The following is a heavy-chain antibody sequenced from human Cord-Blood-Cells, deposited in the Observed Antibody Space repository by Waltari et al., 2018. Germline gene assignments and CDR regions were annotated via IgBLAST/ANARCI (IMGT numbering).Heavy chain of an antibody. V-gene: IGHV3-49*05. CDR3: TRENESAGYSSSW. CDR1: GFTFGDYA. Sequence: EVQLVESGAGLVKPGRSLRLSCTASGFTFGDYAMSLFRQSPGKGLEWVGFIRSKAYGGTTEYAASVKGRFTISRDDSKSIAYLQMNSLKTEDTAVYYCTRENESAGYSSSWWGQGTLVTVSS. J-gene: IGHJ4*02. D-gene: IGHD6-13*01. CDR2: IRSKAYGGTT.